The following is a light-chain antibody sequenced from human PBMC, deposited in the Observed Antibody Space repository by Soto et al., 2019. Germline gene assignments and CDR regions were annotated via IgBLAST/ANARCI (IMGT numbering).Light chain of an antibody. V-gene: IGKV1-12*01. CDR1: QDISSW. CDR3: LQANMFPWT. J-gene: IGKJ1*01. CDR2: TAS. Sequence: DIQMTQSPSSVSASVGDRVTITCRASQDISSWLAWYQQTPGKAPKLLIYTASSLQSGVPSRFSGSGSGTDFTLTISSLQPEDFANYYCLQANMFPWTFGQGTKVEIK.